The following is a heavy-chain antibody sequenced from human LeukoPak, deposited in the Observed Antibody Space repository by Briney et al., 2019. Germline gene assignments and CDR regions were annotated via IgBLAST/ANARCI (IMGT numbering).Heavy chain of an antibody. CDR3: ARAPKSGSYLDY. CDR1: GYTFTGYY. CDR2: INPNSGGT. V-gene: IGHV1-2*02. J-gene: IGHJ4*02. D-gene: IGHD3-10*01. Sequence: ASVKVSCKASGYTFTGYYMHWVRQAPGQGLEWMGWINPNSGGTNYAQKFQGRVTMTRDTSISTAYMELSRLRSDDTAVYYCARAPKSGSYLDYWGQGTLVTVSS.